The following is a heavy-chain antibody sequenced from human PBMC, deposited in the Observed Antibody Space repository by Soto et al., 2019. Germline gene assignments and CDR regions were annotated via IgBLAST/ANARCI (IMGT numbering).Heavy chain of an antibody. CDR1: GYTFTSYA. Sequence: QVKLVESGAEVKKPGASVKVSCKASGYTFTSYAMHWVRQAPGQRLEWMGWINAGNGNTKYSQKFQGRVTITSDTSASTAYMELSCLRSEDTAVYYCARSIVGVTAADYWGQGTLVTVSS. CDR2: INAGNGNT. CDR3: ARSIVGVTAADY. V-gene: IGHV1-3*01. J-gene: IGHJ4*02. D-gene: IGHD2-21*02.